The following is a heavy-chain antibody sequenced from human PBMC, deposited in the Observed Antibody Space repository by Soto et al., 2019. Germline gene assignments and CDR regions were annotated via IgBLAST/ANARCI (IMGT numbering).Heavy chain of an antibody. V-gene: IGHV4-59*01. CDR2: IYYSGST. CDR3: ARISYGSGSHSNWFDP. D-gene: IGHD3-10*01. Sequence: PSETQPNTCIVSDGFIRGYHRSWKLQPPGKGLEWIGYIYYSGSTNYNPSLKSRVTISVDTSKNQFSLKLSSVTAADTAVYYCARISYGSGSHSNWFDPWGQGTLVTVS. CDR1: DGFIRGYH. J-gene: IGHJ5*02.